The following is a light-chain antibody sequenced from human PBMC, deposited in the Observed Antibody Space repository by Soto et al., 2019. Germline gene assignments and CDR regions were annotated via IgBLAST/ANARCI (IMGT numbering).Light chain of an antibody. J-gene: IGKJ3*01. CDR1: QSVGSY. Sequence: IVLTQSPATLSLSPGERATLSCRASQSVGSYLAWYQQKPGQAPRLLIYDASSRATGVPARFSGSGSGTDFTLTISSLEPEDFGVYYCQKRSDWRFTFGPGTKVDIK. V-gene: IGKV3-11*01. CDR2: DAS. CDR3: QKRSDWRFT.